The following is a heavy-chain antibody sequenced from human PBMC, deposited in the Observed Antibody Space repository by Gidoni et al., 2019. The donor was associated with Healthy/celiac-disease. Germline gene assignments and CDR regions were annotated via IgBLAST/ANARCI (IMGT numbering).Heavy chain of an antibody. D-gene: IGHD4-17*01. V-gene: IGHV3-30*03. Sequence: QVQLVESGGGVVQPGRSLRLSCAASGFTFSSYGMHWVRQAPGKGLEWGAVISYDGSNKYYADSVKGRFTISRDNSKNTLYLQMNSLRAEDTAVYYCARESYDYGDFFFDYWGQGTLVTVSS. J-gene: IGHJ4*02. CDR1: GFTFSSYG. CDR2: ISYDGSNK. CDR3: ARESYDYGDFFFDY.